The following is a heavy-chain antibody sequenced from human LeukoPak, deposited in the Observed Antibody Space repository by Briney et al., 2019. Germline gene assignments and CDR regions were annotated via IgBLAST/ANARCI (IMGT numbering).Heavy chain of an antibody. CDR1: GFTFNTYA. CDR2: ISGSGDST. V-gene: IGHV3-23*01. D-gene: IGHD3-10*01. J-gene: IGHJ3*02. Sequence: GGSLRLSCTASGFTFNTYAMNWVRQAPGKGLEWVSAISGSGDSTFYAYSVKGRFTISRDNSKNTLYLQMNSLRAEDTAVYYCAKEYYYGSGSYPDAFDIWGQGTMVTVSS. CDR3: AKEYYYGSGSYPDAFDI.